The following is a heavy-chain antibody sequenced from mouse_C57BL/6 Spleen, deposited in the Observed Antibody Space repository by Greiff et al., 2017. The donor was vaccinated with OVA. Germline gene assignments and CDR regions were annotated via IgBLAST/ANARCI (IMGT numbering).Heavy chain of an antibody. D-gene: IGHD3-2*02. J-gene: IGHJ3*01. V-gene: IGHV5-9-1*02. CDR1: GFTFSSYA. CDR3: TRESSSGYWFAY. Sequence: EVQRVESGEGLVKPGGSLKLSCAASGFTFSSYAMSWVRQTPEKRLEWVAYISSGGDYIYYADTVKGRFTISRDNARNTLYLQMSSLKSEDTAMYYCTRESSSGYWFAYWGQGTLVTVSA. CDR2: ISSGGDYI.